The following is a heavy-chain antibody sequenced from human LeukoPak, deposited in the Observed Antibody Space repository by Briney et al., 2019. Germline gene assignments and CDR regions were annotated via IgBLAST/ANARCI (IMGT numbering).Heavy chain of an antibody. D-gene: IGHD6-13*01. CDR2: IYYSGST. CDR3: ARASAGTSYYYYGMDV. V-gene: IGHV4-61*01. J-gene: IGHJ6*02. CDR1: GGFFSSGSYY. Sequence: SETLSLTCTVSGGFFSSGSYYWSWIRQPPGKGLEWIGYIYYSGSTNYNPSLKSRVTISVDMSKNQFSLKLSSVTAADTAVYYCARASAGTSYYYYGMDVWGQGTTVTVSS.